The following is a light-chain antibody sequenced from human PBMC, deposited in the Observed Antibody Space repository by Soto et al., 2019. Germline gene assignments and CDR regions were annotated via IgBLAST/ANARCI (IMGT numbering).Light chain of an antibody. CDR1: QGISSE. V-gene: IGKV3-15*01. Sequence: EIVMTQSPATLSLSPGERAALSCRASQGISSELAWYPQKPGQPPRLLIYGPSTRATVVPDSCTGSGSGSDFTVTIRRLQSEDCGVYYCQQGHNWPLTFGQGTRLEI. J-gene: IGKJ2*01. CDR3: QQGHNWPLT. CDR2: GPS.